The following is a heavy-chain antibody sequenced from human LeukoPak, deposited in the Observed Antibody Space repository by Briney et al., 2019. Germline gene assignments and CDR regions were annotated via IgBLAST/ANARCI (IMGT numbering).Heavy chain of an antibody. J-gene: IGHJ4*02. CDR2: ISSDGNNK. Sequence: PGGSLRLSCAASGFTLSSYSMHWVRQAPGKGLEWVAVISSDGNNKHYADSVKGRFTISRDNSKSTLFLQMNSLRAEDTAVYYCAKGYCSSTSCYKSYFDYWGQGTLVTVSS. V-gene: IGHV3-30-3*01. CDR1: GFTLSSYS. CDR3: AKGYCSSTSCYKSYFDY. D-gene: IGHD2-2*02.